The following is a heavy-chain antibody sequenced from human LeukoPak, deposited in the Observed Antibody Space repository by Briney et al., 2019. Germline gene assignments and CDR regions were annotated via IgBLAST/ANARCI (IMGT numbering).Heavy chain of an antibody. CDR3: ARGLDDSSGYGY. CDR1: GYTFTSYD. CDR2: MNPNSGNT. D-gene: IGHD3-22*01. V-gene: IGHV1-8*01. J-gene: IGHJ4*02. Sequence: ASVKVSCKASGYTFTSYDINWVREATGHGREWRGWMNPNSGNTGYAQTFQGRVTMTRNTSISTAYMELSSLRSADTAVYYCARGLDDSSGYGYWGQGTLVTVSS.